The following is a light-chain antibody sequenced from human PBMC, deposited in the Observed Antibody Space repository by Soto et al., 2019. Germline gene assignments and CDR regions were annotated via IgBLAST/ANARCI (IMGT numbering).Light chain of an antibody. CDR3: SSYSSSSTWV. CDR1: SSDVGGYNY. J-gene: IGLJ3*02. CDR2: EVS. V-gene: IGLV2-14*01. Sequence: QSALTQPASVSGSPGQSTTISCTGASSDVGGYNYVSWYQQHPGKAPKLMIYEVSNRPSGVSNRFSGSKSGYTASLTISGLQAEDEADYYCSSYSSSSTWVFGGGTELTVL.